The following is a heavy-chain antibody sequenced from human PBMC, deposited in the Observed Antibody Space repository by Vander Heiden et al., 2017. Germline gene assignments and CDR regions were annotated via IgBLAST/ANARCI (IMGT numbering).Heavy chain of an antibody. CDR2: INPNSGNT. J-gene: IGHJ4*02. CDR1: GSTFKDDY. Sequence: QVQLVQSGAEVKKPVASVKVSCKASGSTFKDDYIYGGRQAPGQGLEWVAWINPNSGNTNSAQNCQGRVSLTRDTSISTAYMELSSLRSDDAAVYYCARGPIVVPAAPYFDHWGQGTLVTVSS. CDR3: ARGPIVVPAAPYFDH. V-gene: IGHV1-2*02. D-gene: IGHD2-2*01.